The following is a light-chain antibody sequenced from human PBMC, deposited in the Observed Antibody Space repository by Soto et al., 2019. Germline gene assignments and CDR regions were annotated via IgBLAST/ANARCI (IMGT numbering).Light chain of an antibody. CDR1: QGMSNY. CDR3: QQVNSFLPIT. Sequence: RTHSQNTVSASIVDSVPLPCRSSQGMSNYLAWCQQKPGKAPKLLMYAASSLQSGVPSRFSGSGSGTDFTLTISSLQPEDFATYYCQQVNSFLPITFAQGARLDI. J-gene: IGKJ5*01. CDR2: AAS. V-gene: IGKV1-12*01.